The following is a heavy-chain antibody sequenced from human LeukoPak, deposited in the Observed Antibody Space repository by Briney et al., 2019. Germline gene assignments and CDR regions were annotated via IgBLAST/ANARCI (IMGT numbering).Heavy chain of an antibody. CDR3: ARGDDSGYYDYFDY. CDR1: GFTFSRHA. D-gene: IGHD3-22*01. CDR2: ISNDGSRK. V-gene: IGHV3-30*03. Sequence: PGGSLRLSCAPSGFTFSRHAMHWVRQAPGKGLEWVAIISNDGSRKYYAHSVEGRFTISRDNSKNTLYLQMDSLRAEDTAVYYCARGDDSGYYDYFDYWGQGALVTVSS. J-gene: IGHJ4*02.